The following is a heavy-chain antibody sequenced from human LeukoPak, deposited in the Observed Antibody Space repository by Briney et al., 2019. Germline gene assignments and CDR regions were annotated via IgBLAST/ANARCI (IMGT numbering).Heavy chain of an antibody. CDR3: ARGGHIVVVIANWGNDAFDI. J-gene: IGHJ3*02. Sequence: SETLSLTCTVSGGSISSGSYYWSWIRQPAGKGLEWIGRIYTSGSTNYNPSLKSRVTISVDTSKTQFSLKLSSVTAADTAVYYCARGGHIVVVIANWGNDAFDIWGQGTMVTVSS. D-gene: IGHD2-21*01. CDR1: GGSISSGSYY. CDR2: IYTSGST. V-gene: IGHV4-61*02.